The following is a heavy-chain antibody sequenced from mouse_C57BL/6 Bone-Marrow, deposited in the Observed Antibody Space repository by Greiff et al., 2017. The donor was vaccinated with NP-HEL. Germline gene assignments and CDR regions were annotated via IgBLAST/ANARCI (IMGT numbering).Heavy chain of an antibody. D-gene: IGHD2-3*01. CDR1: RYSPPLASP. V-gene: IGHV3-6*01. J-gene: IGHJ2*01. Sequence: VQLQQSGPGLVKPSQSLSLTCSVHRYSPPLASPPPLLLPFPFHPLSFIFYIINYGSNNYNPSLKNRISITRDTSKNQFFLKLNSVTTEDTATYYCARGGYYEDYWGQGTTLTVSA. CDR2: IINYGSN. CDR3: ARGGYYEDY.